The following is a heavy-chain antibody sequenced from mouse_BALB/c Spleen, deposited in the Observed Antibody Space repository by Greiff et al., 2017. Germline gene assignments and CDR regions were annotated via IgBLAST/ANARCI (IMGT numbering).Heavy chain of an antibody. CDR2: INPSSGYT. CDR3: ARGKNPYFDY. J-gene: IGHJ2*01. Sequence: QVQLKESGAELARPGASVKMSCKASGYTFTSYTMHWVKQRPGQGLEWIGYINPSSGYTNYNQKFKDKATLTADKSSSTAYMQLSSLTSEDSAVYYCARGKNPYFDYWGQGTTLTVSS. CDR1: GYTFTSYT. V-gene: IGHV1-4*01.